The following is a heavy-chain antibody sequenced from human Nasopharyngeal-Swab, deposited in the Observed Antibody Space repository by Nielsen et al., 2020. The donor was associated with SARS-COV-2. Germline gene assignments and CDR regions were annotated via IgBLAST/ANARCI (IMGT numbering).Heavy chain of an antibody. CDR1: GYTFTDYA. J-gene: IGHJ4*02. D-gene: IGHD6-13*01. Sequence: ASVKVSCKASGYTFTDYAMNWVRQAPGQGLEWMGWINTNTGNPTYAQGFTGRFVFSLDTSVSTAYLQINSLKAGDTAIYYCARSEIAAAVRGCGYWGQGTLISVSA. CDR2: INTNTGNP. CDR3: ARSEIAAAVRGCGY. V-gene: IGHV7-4-1*02.